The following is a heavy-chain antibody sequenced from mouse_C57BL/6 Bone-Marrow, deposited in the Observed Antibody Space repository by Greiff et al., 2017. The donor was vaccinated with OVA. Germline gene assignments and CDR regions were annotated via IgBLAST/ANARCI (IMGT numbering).Heavy chain of an antibody. Sequence: LEESGAELARPGASVKLSCKASGYTFTSYGISWVKQRTGQGLEWIGEIYPRSGNTYYNEKFKGKATLTADKSSSTAYMELRSLTSEDSAVYFCARWMGYDNLDYWGQGTTLTVSS. D-gene: IGHD2-2*01. CDR2: IYPRSGNT. J-gene: IGHJ2*01. V-gene: IGHV1-81*01. CDR1: GYTFTSYG. CDR3: ARWMGYDNLDY.